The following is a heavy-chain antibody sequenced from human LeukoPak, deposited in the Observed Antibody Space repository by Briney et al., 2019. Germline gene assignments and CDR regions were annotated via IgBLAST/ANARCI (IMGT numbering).Heavy chain of an antibody. CDR2: INHSGST. J-gene: IGHJ6*03. CDR1: GGSFSGYY. Sequence: PSETLSLTCAVYGGSFSGYYWSWIRQPPGKGLEWIGEINHSGSTNYNPSLKSRVTISVDTSKNQFSLKLSSVTAADTAVYYCARGLGPKYYYYYYMDVWGKGTTVTVSS. V-gene: IGHV4-34*01. CDR3: ARGLGPKYYYYYYMDV.